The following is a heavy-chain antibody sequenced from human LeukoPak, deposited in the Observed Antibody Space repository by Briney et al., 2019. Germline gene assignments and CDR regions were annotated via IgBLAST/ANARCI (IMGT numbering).Heavy chain of an antibody. CDR2: IYTSGST. Sequence: SETLSLTCTVSGGSISSYYWRWIRQPPGKGLEWIGYIYTSGSTNYNPSLKSRVTISVDTSKNQFSLKLSSVTAADTAVYYCARQTYYDFWSGTDAFDIWGQGTMVTVSS. CDR1: GGSISSYY. D-gene: IGHD3-3*01. CDR3: ARQTYYDFWSGTDAFDI. V-gene: IGHV4-4*09. J-gene: IGHJ3*02.